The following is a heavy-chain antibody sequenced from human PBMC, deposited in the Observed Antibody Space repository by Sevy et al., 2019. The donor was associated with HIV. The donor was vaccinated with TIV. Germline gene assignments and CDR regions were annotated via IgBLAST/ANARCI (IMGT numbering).Heavy chain of an antibody. J-gene: IGHJ4*02. CDR3: AKDRWDTTSPSRALDF. CDR1: GFTLSNCN. V-gene: IGHV3-48*02. D-gene: IGHD1-26*01. Sequence: GGSLRLTCAASGFTLSNCNINWVRQAPGKGLEWISYIRSGDDTIYYAQSVKGRFTFSRDNAKNSLYLQMDSLTDEDTAVSYCAKDRWDTTSPSRALDFWGQGTLVTVSS. CDR2: IRSGDDTI.